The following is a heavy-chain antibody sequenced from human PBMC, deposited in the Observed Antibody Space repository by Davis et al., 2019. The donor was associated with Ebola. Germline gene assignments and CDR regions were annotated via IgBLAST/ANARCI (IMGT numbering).Heavy chain of an antibody. J-gene: IGHJ3*02. CDR2: ISAYNGNT. V-gene: IGHV1-18*01. CDR1: GGTFSSYA. D-gene: IGHD1-1*01. Sequence: AASVKVSCKASGGTFSSYAISWVRQAPGQGLEWMGWISAYNGNTNYAQKLQGRVTMTTDTSTSTAYMQLRSLGSDDTAVYYCARSWNYDAFDIWGQGTMVTVSS. CDR3: ARSWNYDAFDI.